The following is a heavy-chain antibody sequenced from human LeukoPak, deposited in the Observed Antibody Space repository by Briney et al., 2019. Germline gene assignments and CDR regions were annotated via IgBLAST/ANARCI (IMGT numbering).Heavy chain of an antibody. D-gene: IGHD3-16*01. Sequence: GASVKVSCKASGYTFTSYAMNWVRQAPGQGLEWMGWINTNTGNPTYAQGFTGRFVFSLDTSVSTAYLQISSLKAEDTAVYYCAFWGVRLGEPIQRRHAFDIWGQGTMVTVSS. CDR2: INTNTGNP. V-gene: IGHV7-4-1*02. CDR1: GYTFTSYA. CDR3: AFWGVRLGEPIQRRHAFDI. J-gene: IGHJ3*02.